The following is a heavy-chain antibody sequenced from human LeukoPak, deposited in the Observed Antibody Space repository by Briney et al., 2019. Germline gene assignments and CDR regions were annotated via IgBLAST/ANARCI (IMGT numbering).Heavy chain of an antibody. Sequence: ASVKVSCKASGYTFTSYGISWVRQAPGQGLEWMGWISAYNGNTNYAQKLQGRVTMTTDTSTSPAYMGLRSLRSDDTAVYYCARDGGGIAAADFDYWGQGTLVTVSS. CDR1: GYTFTSYG. CDR2: ISAYNGNT. V-gene: IGHV1-18*01. D-gene: IGHD6-13*01. CDR3: ARDGGGIAAADFDY. J-gene: IGHJ4*02.